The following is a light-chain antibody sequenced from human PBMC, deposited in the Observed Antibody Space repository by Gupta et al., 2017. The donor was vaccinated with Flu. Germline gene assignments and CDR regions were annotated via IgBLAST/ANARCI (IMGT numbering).Light chain of an antibody. Sequence: IVMTQSPATLSVSPGERATLSCRASQSVSSSLAWYQQKPGQAPRLLTYDASTRATGIPARFSGSGSGPEFTLTISRLQFEDFAVYYCQQDYNSVTFGQGTKVEIK. V-gene: IGKV3D-15*01. CDR1: QSVSSS. J-gene: IGKJ1*01. CDR2: DAS. CDR3: QQDYNSVT.